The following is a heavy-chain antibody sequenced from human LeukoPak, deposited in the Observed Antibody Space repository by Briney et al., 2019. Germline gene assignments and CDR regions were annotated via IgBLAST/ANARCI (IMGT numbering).Heavy chain of an antibody. CDR1: GFTFSTYA. CDR2: ITGSGGTT. J-gene: IGHJ4*02. Sequence: RAGGSLRLSCAASGFTFSTYAMSWVCQAPGKGLNWVSTITGSGGTTYYADSVKGRFTISRDNSKNTLFLQMHSLRAEDTAIYYCAKHATEGGSSSTSSWDYWGQGTLVTVSS. V-gene: IGHV3-23*01. CDR3: AKHATEGGSSSTSSWDY. D-gene: IGHD2-2*01.